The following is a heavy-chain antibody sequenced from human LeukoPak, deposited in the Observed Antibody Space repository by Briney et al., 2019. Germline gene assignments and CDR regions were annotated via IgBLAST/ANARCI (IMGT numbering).Heavy chain of an antibody. V-gene: IGHV3-23*05. D-gene: IGHD4-17*01. CDR3: AAAVTTGRAEHY. CDR1: GFTFSSYA. J-gene: IGHJ4*02. Sequence: GGSLRLSYAASGFTFSSYAMTWVRQAPGKGLELASVIAKSGNNTHYADSVTRRHNLSRDNSKNTLYLQMNSLSADDTPVYYCAAAVTTGRAEHYWGQGTLVTVSS. CDR2: IAKSGNNT.